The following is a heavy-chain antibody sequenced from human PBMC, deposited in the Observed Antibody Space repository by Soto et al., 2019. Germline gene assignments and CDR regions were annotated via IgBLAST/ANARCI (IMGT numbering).Heavy chain of an antibody. CDR2: INPNSGGT. Sequence: APVEPCCKASGDTFPVDYMHWVRQAIGQGLEWMGWINPNSGGTNYAQKFQGWVTMTRDTSIGTAYMELSRLRSDDTALYYCARGNTYYCSYGMDGLGHGTTVPFFS. J-gene: IGHJ6*02. CDR1: GDTFPVDY. CDR3: ARGNTYYCSYGMDG. V-gene: IGHV1-2*04.